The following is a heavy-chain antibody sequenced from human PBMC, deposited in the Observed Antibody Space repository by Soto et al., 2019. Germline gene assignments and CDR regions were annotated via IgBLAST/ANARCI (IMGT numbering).Heavy chain of an antibody. CDR1: GFTFSNAW. D-gene: IGHD3-16*02. J-gene: IGHJ6*02. Sequence: PGGSLRLSCAASGFTFSNAWMNWVRQAPGKGLEWVGRIKSKTDGGTTDYAAPVKGRFTISRDDSKNTLYLQMNSLKTEDTAVYYCTTTPPNYVWGSYPPYYYGMDVWGQGTTVTVSS. V-gene: IGHV3-15*07. CDR3: TTTPPNYVWGSYPPYYYGMDV. CDR2: IKSKTDGGTT.